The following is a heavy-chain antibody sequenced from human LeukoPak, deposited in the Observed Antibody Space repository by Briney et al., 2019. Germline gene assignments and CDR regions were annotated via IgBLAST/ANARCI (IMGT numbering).Heavy chain of an antibody. D-gene: IGHD6-13*01. CDR3: ARLSVYSSTWLAYYMDV. J-gene: IGHJ6*03. Sequence: GGSLRLSCAASRFTASLYWMTWVRQAPGKGLEWVANIKHDGSDKHYVDSVKGRFTISRDNAKNSVYLQMSSLRAEDTAAYYCARLSVYSSTWLAYYMDVWGKGTTVTVSS. CDR2: IKHDGSDK. V-gene: IGHV3-7*01. CDR1: RFTASLYW.